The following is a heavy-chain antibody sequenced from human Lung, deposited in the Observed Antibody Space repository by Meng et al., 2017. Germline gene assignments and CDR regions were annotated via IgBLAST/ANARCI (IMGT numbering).Heavy chain of an antibody. CDR3: TNDRLNH. CDR1: GFTFTDHW. J-gene: IGHJ1*01. CDR2: INRDGTKP. D-gene: IGHD1-1*01. V-gene: IGHV3-74*01. Sequence: VHLAEAGGGSVPPVGSLRLSCAASGFTFTDHWMHWVRQGPGKGLVWVSRINRDGTKPTYADSVKGRFTISRDNAKNTLYLQMNNLRAEDTAFYYCTNDRLNHWGQGALVTVSS.